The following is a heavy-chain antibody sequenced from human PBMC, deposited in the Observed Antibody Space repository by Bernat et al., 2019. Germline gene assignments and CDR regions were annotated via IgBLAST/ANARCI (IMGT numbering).Heavy chain of an antibody. D-gene: IGHD2-15*01. V-gene: IGHV4-39*01. CDR3: ARHATQYYYYYGMDV. CDR1: GGSISSSSYY. J-gene: IGHJ6*02. Sequence: QLQLQESGPGLVKPSETLSLTCTVSGGSISSSSYYWGWIRQPPGKGLEGIGSIYYSGSTYYNPSLKSRVTISVDTSKNQLSLKLSSVTAADTAVYYCARHATQYYYYYGMDVWGQGTTVTVSS. CDR2: IYYSGST.